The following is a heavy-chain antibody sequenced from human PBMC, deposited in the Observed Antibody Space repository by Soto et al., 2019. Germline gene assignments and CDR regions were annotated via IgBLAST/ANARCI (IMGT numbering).Heavy chain of an antibody. CDR2: ISAYNGNT. D-gene: IGHD6-19*01. CDR1: GYTFTSYG. V-gene: IGHV1-18*01. CDR3: ARLLSSGWSSGYYGMDV. Sequence: ASVKVSCKASGYTFTSYGISWVRQAPGQGLEWMGWISAYNGNTNYAQKLQGRVTMTTDTSTSTAYMELRSLRSDDTAVYYCARLLSSGWSSGYYGMDVWGQRTTVTVSS. J-gene: IGHJ6*02.